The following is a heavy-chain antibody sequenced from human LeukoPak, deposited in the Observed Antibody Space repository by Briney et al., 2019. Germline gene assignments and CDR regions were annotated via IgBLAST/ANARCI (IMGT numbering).Heavy chain of an antibody. V-gene: IGHV4-34*01. CDR2: INQSGRT. CDR1: GGSFSGYY. CDR3: ARLEAAAGTDY. D-gene: IGHD6-13*01. Sequence: PSETLSLTCVVHGGSFSGYYWNWIRQPPGKGLEWIGEINQSGRTNYNTSLKSRVTISVDTSKNQFSLKLSSVTAADTAVYYCARLEAAAGTDYWGQGTLVTVSS. J-gene: IGHJ4*02.